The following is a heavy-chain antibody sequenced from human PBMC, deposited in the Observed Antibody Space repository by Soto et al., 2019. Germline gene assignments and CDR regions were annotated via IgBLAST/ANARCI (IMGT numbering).Heavy chain of an antibody. Sequence: TSETLSLTCTVSGRSVSSGGYYWTWIRQHPGRGLEWIGYIYHIGSPYCNPSLESRVTISLDTSKNQFSLNLTSVTAADTAIYYCVRDRALDSSGHWFDTWGQGTLVTVSS. CDR1: GRSVSSGGYY. CDR3: VRDRALDSSGHWFDT. D-gene: IGHD6-19*01. V-gene: IGHV4-31*03. CDR2: IYHIGSP. J-gene: IGHJ5*02.